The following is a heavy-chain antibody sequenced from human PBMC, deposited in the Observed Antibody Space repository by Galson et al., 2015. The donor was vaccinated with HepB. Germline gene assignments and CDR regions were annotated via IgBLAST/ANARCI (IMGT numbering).Heavy chain of an antibody. J-gene: IGHJ4*02. CDR2: IWHDGGNK. CDR3: SRGLDQWKGGAD. Sequence: SLRLSCAASGFTFSRNSMHWVRQAPGKGLEWVAVIWHDGGNKYYADSVKGRFTISRDNSKNTVSLQMNSLREEDTAVYYCSRGLDQWKGGADWGQGTLVTVSS. V-gene: IGHV3-33*01. D-gene: IGHD1-1*01. CDR1: GFTFSRNS.